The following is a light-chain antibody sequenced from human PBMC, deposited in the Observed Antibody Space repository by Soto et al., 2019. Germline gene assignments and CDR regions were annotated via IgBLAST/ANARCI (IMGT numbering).Light chain of an antibody. V-gene: IGKV3-15*01. J-gene: IGKJ1*01. CDR1: QSVSSN. CDR3: QQYKDGAWT. CDR2: GAS. Sequence: EIVMTQSPATLSVSPGERATLSCRASQSVSSNLAWYQQKPGQAPRLLIYGASTRATGIPARFSGSGSGTEFTLTISSRQSDDFATYYCQQYKDGAWTFVQGTRVEIK.